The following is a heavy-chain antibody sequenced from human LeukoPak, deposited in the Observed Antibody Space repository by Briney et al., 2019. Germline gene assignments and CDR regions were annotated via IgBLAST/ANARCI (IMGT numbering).Heavy chain of an antibody. V-gene: IGHV4-34*01. J-gene: IGHJ2*01. CDR2: INHSGST. Sequence: PSETLSLTCAVYGGSFSGYYWSWIRQPPGKGREWIGEINHSGSTNYNPSLKSRVTISVDTSKSQFSLKLSSVTAADTAVYYCASYAKDIVVLPAASIYWYFDLWGRGTLVTVSS. D-gene: IGHD2-2*01. CDR3: ASYAKDIVVLPAASIYWYFDL. CDR1: GGSFSGYY.